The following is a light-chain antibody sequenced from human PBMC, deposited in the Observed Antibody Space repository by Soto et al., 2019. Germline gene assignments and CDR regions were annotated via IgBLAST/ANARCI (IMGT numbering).Light chain of an antibody. V-gene: IGKV1-39*01. CDR1: QSIITY. CDR2: AAS. CDR3: QQSYSTPWT. J-gene: IGKJ1*01. Sequence: DIQMTQSPSSLSASVGDRVTITCRASQSIITYLNWYHQKPGKAPKLLIYAASSLQSGVPSRFSGSGSGTDFTRTISSLQPEDFATYYCQQSYSTPWTFGQGTKVDIK.